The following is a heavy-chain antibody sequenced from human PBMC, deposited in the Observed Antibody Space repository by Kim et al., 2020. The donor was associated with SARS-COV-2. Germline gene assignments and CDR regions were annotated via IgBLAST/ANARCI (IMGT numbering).Heavy chain of an antibody. J-gene: IGHJ6*02. V-gene: IGHV3-30*04. Sequence: GGSLRLSCAASGFTFSSYAMHWVRQAPGKGLEWVAVISYDGSNKYYADSVKGRFTISRDNSKNTLYLQMNSLKAEDTAVYYCARDQGAGKMATIGYYGMDVWGQGTTVTVSS. D-gene: IGHD5-12*01. CDR1: GFTFSSYA. CDR2: ISYDGSNK. CDR3: ARDQGAGKMATIGYYGMDV.